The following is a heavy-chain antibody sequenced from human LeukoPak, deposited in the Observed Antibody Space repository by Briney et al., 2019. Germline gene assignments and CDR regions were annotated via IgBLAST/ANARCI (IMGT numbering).Heavy chain of an antibody. D-gene: IGHD1-26*01. CDR3: ASSGSYRFDY. J-gene: IGHJ4*02. Sequence: LSLTCTVSGGSISSYYWSWIRQPPGKGLEWVSHITASGTAMFYADSVKGRFTISRDNAKNSLYLQMNSLRDEDTAVYYCASSGSYRFDYWGQGTLVTVSS. V-gene: IGHV3-11*04. CDR1: GGSISSYY. CDR2: ITASGTAM.